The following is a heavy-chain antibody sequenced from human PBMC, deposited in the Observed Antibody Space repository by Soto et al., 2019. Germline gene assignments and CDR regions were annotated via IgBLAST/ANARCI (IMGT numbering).Heavy chain of an antibody. CDR3: ARARVVVITHDAFDI. V-gene: IGHV1-69*13. CDR1: GGTFSSYA. Sequence: ASVKVSCKASGGTFSSYAISWVRQAPGQGLEWMGGIIPIFGTANYAQKFQGRVTITADESTSTAYMELSSLRSEDTAVYYCARARVVVITHDAFDIWGQGTMVTVPS. J-gene: IGHJ3*02. CDR2: IIPIFGTA. D-gene: IGHD3-22*01.